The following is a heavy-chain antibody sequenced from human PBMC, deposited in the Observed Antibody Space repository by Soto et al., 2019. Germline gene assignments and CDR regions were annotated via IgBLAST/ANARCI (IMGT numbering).Heavy chain of an antibody. CDR1: GGTFSSYP. CDR2: TSGNVGTD. J-gene: IGHJ4*02. D-gene: IGHD4-17*01. CDR3: VRRARHGYFRYFDN. Sequence: QVQLVQSGAEVKRPGSSVKVSCKASGGTFSSYPISWVRQAPGQGLEWMGGTSGNVGTDNYAQKVRGRLTITTDKSKTTAYMELSSLTSEDTDVDYWVRRARHGYFRYFDNWGQGTLGTVSS. V-gene: IGHV1-69*06.